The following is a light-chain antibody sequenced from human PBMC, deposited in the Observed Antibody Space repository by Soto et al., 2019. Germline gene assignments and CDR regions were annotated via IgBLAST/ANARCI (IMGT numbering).Light chain of an antibody. Sequence: QSVLTQPPSASETPGQRVTISCSGSSSNIGSNTVNWYQQLPKTAPKLLIYSDNQRPSGVPDRFSGSKSGTSASLAISGLQSEDEADYYCAAWDDNVGGLFGGGTKLTVL. J-gene: IGLJ3*02. V-gene: IGLV1-44*01. CDR2: SDN. CDR1: SSNIGSNT. CDR3: AAWDDNVGGL.